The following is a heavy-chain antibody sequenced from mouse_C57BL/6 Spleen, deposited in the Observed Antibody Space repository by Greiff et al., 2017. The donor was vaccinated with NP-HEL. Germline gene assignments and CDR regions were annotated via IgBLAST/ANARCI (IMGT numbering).Heavy chain of an antibody. CDR1: GYTFTSYW. Sequence: QVQLQQPGAELVKPGASVKLSCKASGYTFTSYWMHWVKQRPGQGLEWIGMIHPNSGSTNYNEKFKSKATLTVDKSSSTAYMQLSSLTSEDSAVYYCASPYYYGSSYVFAYWGQGTLVTVSA. D-gene: IGHD1-1*01. V-gene: IGHV1-64*01. CDR2: IHPNSGST. J-gene: IGHJ3*01. CDR3: ASPYYYGSSYVFAY.